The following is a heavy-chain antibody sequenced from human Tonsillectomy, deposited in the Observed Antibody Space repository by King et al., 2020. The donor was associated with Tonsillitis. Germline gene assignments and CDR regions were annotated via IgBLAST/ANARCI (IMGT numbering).Heavy chain of an antibody. V-gene: IGHV3-64*02. Sequence: DVQLVESGEGLVQPGGSLRLSCAASGFSFNNYAMHWVRQAPGKGLEYVSGISNNGDRTYYADSVQGRFTVSRDNSKNTLYLQLGSLRAEDMAVYYCARGGDGVTGSIFDYWGQGALVTVSS. D-gene: IGHD1-1*01. CDR2: ISNNGDRT. CDR1: GFSFNNYA. CDR3: ARGGDGVTGSIFDY. J-gene: IGHJ4*02.